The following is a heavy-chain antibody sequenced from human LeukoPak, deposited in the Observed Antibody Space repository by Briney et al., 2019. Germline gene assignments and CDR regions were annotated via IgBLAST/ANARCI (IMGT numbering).Heavy chain of an antibody. CDR1: GYTFTSYY. Sequence: ASVKGSCKASGYTFTSYYMHWVRQAPGQGLEWMGIINPSGGSTSYAQKFQGRVTMTRDMSTSTVYMELSSLRSEDTAVYYCARVSRQQLVHSPFDYWGQGTLVTVSS. V-gene: IGHV1-46*01. CDR2: INPSGGST. J-gene: IGHJ4*02. D-gene: IGHD6-6*01. CDR3: ARVSRQQLVHSPFDY.